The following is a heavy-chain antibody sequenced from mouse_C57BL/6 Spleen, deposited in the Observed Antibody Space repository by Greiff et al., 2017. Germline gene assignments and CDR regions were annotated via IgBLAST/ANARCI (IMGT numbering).Heavy chain of an antibody. Sequence: QVQLKQSGPELVKPGASVKISCKASGYAFSSSWMNWVKQRPGKGLEWIGRIYPGDGDTNYNGKFKGKATLTADKSSSTAYMQLSSLTSEDAAVYFCARSVTGTGDWYFEVWGTGTTVTVSS. CDR2: IYPGDGDT. D-gene: IGHD4-1*01. CDR1: GYAFSSSW. J-gene: IGHJ1*03. CDR3: ARSVTGTGDWYFEV. V-gene: IGHV1-82*01.